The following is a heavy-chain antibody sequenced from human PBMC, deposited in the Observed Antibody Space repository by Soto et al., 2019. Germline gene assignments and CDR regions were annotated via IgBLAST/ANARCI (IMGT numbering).Heavy chain of an antibody. J-gene: IGHJ6*02. D-gene: IGHD6-19*01. Sequence: ESLKISCKGSGYRFTNYWIGWVRQMPGKGLEWMGIIYPGDSDTRYSPSFQGQVTISVDKSINTAYLQWSSLKASDTAMYYCARSVESSGWYPKGAYVSWNYGMDVWGQGTTVTVSS. CDR1: GYRFTNYW. CDR2: IYPGDSDT. CDR3: ARSVESSGWYPKGAYVSWNYGMDV. V-gene: IGHV5-51*01.